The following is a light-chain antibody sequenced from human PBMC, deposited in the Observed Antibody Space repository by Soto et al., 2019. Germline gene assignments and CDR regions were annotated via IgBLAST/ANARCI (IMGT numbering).Light chain of an antibody. CDR3: SSYTSSYTEV. CDR2: EVS. CDR1: SSDVGGYNY. Sequence: QSALTQPASVSGSPGQSITISRIGTSSDVGGYNYVSWYQQHPGKAPKLMIYEVSNRPSGVSNRFSGSKSGNTASLTISGLQAEDEADYYCSSYTSSYTEVFGGGTKLTVL. J-gene: IGLJ3*02. V-gene: IGLV2-14*01.